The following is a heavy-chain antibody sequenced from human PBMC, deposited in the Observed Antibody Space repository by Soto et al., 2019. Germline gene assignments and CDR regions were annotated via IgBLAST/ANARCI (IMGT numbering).Heavy chain of an antibody. D-gene: IGHD2-2*01. V-gene: IGHV3-49*04. J-gene: IGHJ6*02. CDR1: GFTFGDYA. CDR2: IRSKAYGGTT. Sequence: GGSPRLSCTASGFTFGDYAMSWVRQAPGKGLEWVGFIRSKAYGGTTEYAASVKGTFTISTDDSKSIAYLQMNSLKTEDTAVFYCARDSRPPRLVVVPAAMIDYYGMDVWVHGTTVTVSS. CDR3: ARDSRPPRLVVVPAAMIDYYGMDV.